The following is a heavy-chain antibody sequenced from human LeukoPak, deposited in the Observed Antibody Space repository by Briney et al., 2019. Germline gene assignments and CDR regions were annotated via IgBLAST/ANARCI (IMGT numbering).Heavy chain of an antibody. CDR3: AREAIVVVPAARFDY. Sequence: GGSLRLSCAASGFTFSSYAMHWVRQAPGKGLEWVAVISYDGSNKYYADSVKGRFTISRDNSKNTLYLQMNSLRAEDTAVYYCAREAIVVVPAARFDYWGQGTLVTVSS. V-gene: IGHV3-30-3*01. J-gene: IGHJ4*02. CDR1: GFTFSSYA. D-gene: IGHD2-2*01. CDR2: ISYDGSNK.